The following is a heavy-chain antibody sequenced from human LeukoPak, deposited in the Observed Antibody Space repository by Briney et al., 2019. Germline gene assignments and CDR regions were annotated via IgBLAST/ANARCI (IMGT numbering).Heavy chain of an antibody. CDR1: GFTFSSYG. CDR2: ISYDGSNK. D-gene: IGHD2-15*01. CDR3: ANRVRGTYYFDS. V-gene: IGHV3-30*18. Sequence: QPGRSLRLSCVASGFTFSSYGMHWVRQAPGKGLEWVAIISYDGSNKYYAYSVKGRFTISKDNSKNTLYLQMNSLRAEDTAVYYCANRVRGTYYFDSWGQGTLVTVSS. J-gene: IGHJ4*02.